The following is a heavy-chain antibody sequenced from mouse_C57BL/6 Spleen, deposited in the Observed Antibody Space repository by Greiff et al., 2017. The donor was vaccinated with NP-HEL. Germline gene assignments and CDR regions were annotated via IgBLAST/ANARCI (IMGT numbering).Heavy chain of an antibody. J-gene: IGHJ2*01. CDR1: GYTFTDYE. CDR3: TRLVFFDY. V-gene: IGHV1-15*01. CDR2: IVPETVGT. D-gene: IGHD1-1*02. Sequence: QVQLQQSGAELVRPGASVTLSCKASGYTFTDYEMHWLKRTPLRGLVWIGAIVPETVGTAYNQKFKGKAILTADKSSSTAYMELRILTSEDSAVYYCTRLVFFDYWGQGTTLTVSS.